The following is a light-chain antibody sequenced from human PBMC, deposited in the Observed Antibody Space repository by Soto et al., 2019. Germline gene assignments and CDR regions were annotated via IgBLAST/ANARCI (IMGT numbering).Light chain of an antibody. J-gene: IGKJ1*01. Sequence: IQMTQSPSSLSASVGDRVTITCRASQSLGHYLNWYLQKEGKAPKLLIHAAVSLESGVPSRFSATYSGTNFTLTIDSLQPEDFGTYYCQQSYTSPRTFGPGTRVEI. CDR3: QQSYTSPRT. CDR1: QSLGHY. CDR2: AAV. V-gene: IGKV1-39*01.